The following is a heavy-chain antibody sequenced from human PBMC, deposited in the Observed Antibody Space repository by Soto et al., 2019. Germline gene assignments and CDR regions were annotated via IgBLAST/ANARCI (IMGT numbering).Heavy chain of an antibody. D-gene: IGHD4-4*01. CDR2: ISGSGGST. Sequence: PGGSLRLSCAASGFTFSSYAMSWVRQAPGKGLEWVSAISGSGGSTYYADSVKGRFTISRDNSKNTLYLQMNSLRAEDTAVYYCAKDRGISFYSNLPLDYWGQGTLVTVSS. V-gene: IGHV3-23*01. CDR1: GFTFSSYA. CDR3: AKDRGISFYSNLPLDY. J-gene: IGHJ4*02.